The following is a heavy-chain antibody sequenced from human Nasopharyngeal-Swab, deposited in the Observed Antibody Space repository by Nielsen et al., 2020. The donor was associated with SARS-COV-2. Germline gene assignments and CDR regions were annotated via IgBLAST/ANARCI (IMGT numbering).Heavy chain of an antibody. CDR1: GFTFSSYG. J-gene: IGHJ6*02. Sequence: GESLKISCAASGFTFSSYGMHWVRQAPGKGLEWVAVIWYDGSNKYYADSVKGRFTISRDNSKNTLYLQMNSLRAEDTAVYYCARDFSAPLLAFYYYYGMDVWGQGTTVTVSS. CDR3: ARDFSAPLLAFYYYYGMDV. V-gene: IGHV3-33*01. D-gene: IGHD2-15*01. CDR2: IWYDGSNK.